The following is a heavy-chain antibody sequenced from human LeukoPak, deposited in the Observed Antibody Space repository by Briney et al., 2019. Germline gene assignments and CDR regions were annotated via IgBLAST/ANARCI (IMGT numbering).Heavy chain of an antibody. Sequence: PSETLSLTCAVSGGSFSGYYWTWICQPPGKGLEWIGEINHSGSANYNPSLMSRVTISLDTSKNHFSLNLSSVTAADTAVYYCARGQGTVTTHWGQGTLVTVSS. D-gene: IGHD4-11*01. CDR1: GGSFSGYY. CDR3: ARGQGTVTTH. V-gene: IGHV4-34*01. CDR2: INHSGSA. J-gene: IGHJ4*02.